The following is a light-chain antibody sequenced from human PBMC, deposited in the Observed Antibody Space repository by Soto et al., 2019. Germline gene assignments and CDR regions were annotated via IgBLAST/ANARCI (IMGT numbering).Light chain of an antibody. CDR3: QQSYSSPWT. CDR2: AAS. Sequence: DIQMTQSPSSLSASVGDRVTITCRASQTITNYLNWYQQKPGKAPKLLIYAASTLLSGVPSRFSGGGSGTDFTLTIDSLQPEDFATYYCQQSYSSPWTVGQGTKVEIK. J-gene: IGKJ1*01. CDR1: QTITNY. V-gene: IGKV1-39*01.